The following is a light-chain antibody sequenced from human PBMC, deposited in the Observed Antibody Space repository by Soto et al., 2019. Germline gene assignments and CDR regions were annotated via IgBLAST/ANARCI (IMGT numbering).Light chain of an antibody. Sequence: IQMTQYPSSVSASVGDRVTLTCRASQGISSWLAWYQQKPGKAPKLLIYASSSLQSGVPSRISGSGSGTHFTLTISSLQPEDSATYYCLQSDSFPHTFGQGTKLEIK. CDR2: ASS. CDR3: LQSDSFPHT. J-gene: IGKJ2*01. CDR1: QGISSW. V-gene: IGKV1-12*01.